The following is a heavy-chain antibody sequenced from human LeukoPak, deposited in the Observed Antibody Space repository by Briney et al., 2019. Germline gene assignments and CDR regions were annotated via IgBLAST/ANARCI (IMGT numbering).Heavy chain of an antibody. CDR1: GFTFSSYA. Sequence: GGSLRLSCAASGFTFSSYAMSWVRQAPGKGLERVSAISGSGGSTYYADSVKGRFTTSRDNSKNTLYLQMNSLRAEDTAVYYCAKVTAAAGISGYDAFDIWGQGTMVTVSS. V-gene: IGHV3-23*01. J-gene: IGHJ3*02. D-gene: IGHD6-13*01. CDR2: ISGSGGST. CDR3: AKVTAAAGISGYDAFDI.